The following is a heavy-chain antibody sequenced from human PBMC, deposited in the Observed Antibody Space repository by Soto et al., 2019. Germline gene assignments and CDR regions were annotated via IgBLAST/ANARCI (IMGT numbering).Heavy chain of an antibody. V-gene: IGHV4-59*01. Sequence: SETLSLTCSVSGGAISSYYWRWIRQPPGKGLEWIGYISYSGSTKYNPSLKSRLTISVDTSKNQFSLKLSSVTAADTAVYYCARDISSGGYYYFDYWGQGTLVTVSS. CDR3: ARDISSGGYYYFDY. D-gene: IGHD3-22*01. CDR2: ISYSGST. J-gene: IGHJ4*02. CDR1: GGAISSYY.